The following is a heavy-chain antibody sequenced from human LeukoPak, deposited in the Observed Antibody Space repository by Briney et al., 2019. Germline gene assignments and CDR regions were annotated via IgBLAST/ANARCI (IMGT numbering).Heavy chain of an antibody. Sequence: PGGSLSLSCAASGFTFSSYAMSWVRQAPGKGLEWVSAISGSGGSTYYADSVKGRFTISRDNSKNTLYLQMNSLRAEDTAVYYCASESTIFGVVIVRWGQGTLVTVSS. CDR2: ISGSGGST. CDR3: ASESTIFGVVIVR. D-gene: IGHD3-3*01. V-gene: IGHV3-23*01. CDR1: GFTFSSYA. J-gene: IGHJ4*02.